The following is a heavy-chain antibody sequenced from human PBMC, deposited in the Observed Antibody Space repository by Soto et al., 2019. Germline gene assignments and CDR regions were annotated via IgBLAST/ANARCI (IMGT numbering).Heavy chain of an antibody. J-gene: IGHJ5*02. CDR1: GFSFLSYA. V-gene: IGHV3-23*01. CDR3: AKIEMGWFAH. CDR2: ISGSGGHT. D-gene: IGHD2-8*01. Sequence: PGESLRLSCTGSGFSFLSYAMSWVRQAPGKGLEWVSTISGSGGHTYYADSVKGRFVVSRDNDKNTVYLHMSSLTGEDTAVYFCAKIEMGWFAHWGQGT.